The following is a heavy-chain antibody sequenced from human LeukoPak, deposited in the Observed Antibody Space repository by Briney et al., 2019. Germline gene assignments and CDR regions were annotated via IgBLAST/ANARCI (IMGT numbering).Heavy chain of an antibody. D-gene: IGHD6-19*01. CDR3: ARGSSGWYNWFDP. Sequence: SETPSLTCTVSGGSISRYYWSLIREPPGEGLEWIGYIYYSGSTNYNPSLKSRVTISVDTSKNQFSLKLSSVTAADTAVYYCARGSSGWYNWFDPWGQGTLVTVSS. V-gene: IGHV4-59*01. CDR2: IYYSGST. CDR1: GGSISRYY. J-gene: IGHJ5*02.